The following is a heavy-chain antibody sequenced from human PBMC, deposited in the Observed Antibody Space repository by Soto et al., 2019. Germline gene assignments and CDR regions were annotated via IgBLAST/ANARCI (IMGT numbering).Heavy chain of an antibody. CDR3: ARGYFDSGHGYDL. V-gene: IGHV5-10-1*01. J-gene: IGHJ5*02. Sequence: GESLKISCKGSGYSFTSYWISWVRQMPGKGLEWMGRIDPSDSETKTSPSFQGHVSFSVDNSINTVYLQWTSLKTTDTGIYFCARGYFDSGHGYDLWGQGTLVTVSS. D-gene: IGHD3-10*01. CDR2: IDPSDSET. CDR1: GYSFTSYW.